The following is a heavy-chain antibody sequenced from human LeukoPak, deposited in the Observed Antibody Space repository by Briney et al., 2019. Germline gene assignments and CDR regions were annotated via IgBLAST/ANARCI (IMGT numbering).Heavy chain of an antibody. J-gene: IGHJ4*02. CDR3: ARAPSYYYDSSGYNEGTFDY. D-gene: IGHD3-22*01. V-gene: IGHV1-69*06. Sequence: GASVKVSCKASGGTFSSYAISWVRQAPGQGLEWMGGIIPIFGTANYAQKLQGRVTITADKSTSTAYMELSSLRSEDTAVYYCARAPSYYYDSSGYNEGTFDYWGQGTLVTVSS. CDR1: GGTFSSYA. CDR2: IIPIFGTA.